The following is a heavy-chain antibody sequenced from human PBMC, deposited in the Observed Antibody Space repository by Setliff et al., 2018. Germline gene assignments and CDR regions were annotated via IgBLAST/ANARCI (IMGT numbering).Heavy chain of an antibody. CDR2: IYYSGST. CDR3: ARVDNFWSGPVDY. Sequence: SETLSLTCTVSGGSISSSSYYWGWIRQPPGKGLEWIGSIYYSGSTYYNPSLKSRVTISVDTSKNQFSLKLSSVTAADTAVYYCARVDNFWSGPVDYWGQGTMVTVSS. V-gene: IGHV4-39*07. D-gene: IGHD3-3*01. CDR1: GGSISSSSYY. J-gene: IGHJ4*03.